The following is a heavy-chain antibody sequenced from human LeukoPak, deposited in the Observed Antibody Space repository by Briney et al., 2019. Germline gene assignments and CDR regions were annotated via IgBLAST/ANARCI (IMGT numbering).Heavy chain of an antibody. CDR1: GGSISTYY. D-gene: IGHD1-26*01. Sequence: EASETLSLTCTVSGGSISTYYWNWIRQPPGKGLEWIGYIYYSGTTNYNPSLKSRVSMSVDTSKNQFSLKLSSVTAADTAVYYCARRPLSGTRPRPFDYWGQGTLVTVSS. CDR3: ARRPLSGTRPRPFDY. V-gene: IGHV4-59*12. CDR2: IYYSGTT. J-gene: IGHJ4*02.